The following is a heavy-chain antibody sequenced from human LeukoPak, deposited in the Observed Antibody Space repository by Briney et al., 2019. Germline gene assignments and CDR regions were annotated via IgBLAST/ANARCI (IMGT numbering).Heavy chain of an antibody. Sequence: GGSLRLSCVVSGFVFTDYRMNWVRQAPGKGLEWVSSISSSGNHTDYADSVKGRFTISRDKAKNSLYLQMDSLRAEDTAVYYCTRAWADYLFDHWGQGTLVTVSS. J-gene: IGHJ4*02. CDR1: GFVFTDYR. V-gene: IGHV3-21*01. CDR2: ISSSGNHT. CDR3: TRAWADYLFDH. D-gene: IGHD4-11*01.